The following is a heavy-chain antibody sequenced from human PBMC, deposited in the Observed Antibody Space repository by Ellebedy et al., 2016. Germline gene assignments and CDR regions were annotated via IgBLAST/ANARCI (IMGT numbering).Heavy chain of an antibody. CDR1: GGSFSGYY. CDR3: ARGAWGGLYRFDY. J-gene: IGHJ4*02. CDR2: INHSGST. Sequence: SETLSLTCAVYGGSFSGYYWSWIRQPPGKGLEWIGEINHSGSTNYNPSLKSRVTISVDTSKSQFSLKLSSVTAADTAVYYCARGAWGGLYRFDYWGQGTLVTVSS. D-gene: IGHD3/OR15-3a*01. V-gene: IGHV4-34*01.